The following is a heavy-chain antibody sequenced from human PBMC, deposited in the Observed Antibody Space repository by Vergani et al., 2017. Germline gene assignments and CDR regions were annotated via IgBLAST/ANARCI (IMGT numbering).Heavy chain of an antibody. CDR3: ARDLGYYYDSSGYYPYY. CDR1: GFTFSSYS. Sequence: EVQLVESGGGLVKPGGSLRLSCAASGFTFSSYSMNWVRQAPGKGLEWVSSISSSSIYIYYADSVKGRFTISRDNAKNSLYLQMNSLRGEDTAVYYCARDLGYYYDSSGYYPYYWGQGTLVTVSS. CDR2: ISSSSIYI. D-gene: IGHD3-22*01. J-gene: IGHJ4*02. V-gene: IGHV3-21*01.